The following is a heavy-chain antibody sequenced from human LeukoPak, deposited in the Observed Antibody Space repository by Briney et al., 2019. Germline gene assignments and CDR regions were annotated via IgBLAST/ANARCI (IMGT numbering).Heavy chain of an antibody. CDR3: ATELRWKDH. Sequence: ASVKVSCKASGYTFTNYDINWVRQATGQGREWMGYMKPNSGNTGYAQKFQGRVTMTRDTSISTAYMELSSLTSGDTAVYYCATELRWKDHWGQGTLVTVSS. V-gene: IGHV1-8*01. D-gene: IGHD4-23*01. CDR2: MKPNSGNT. J-gene: IGHJ4*02. CDR1: GYTFTNYD.